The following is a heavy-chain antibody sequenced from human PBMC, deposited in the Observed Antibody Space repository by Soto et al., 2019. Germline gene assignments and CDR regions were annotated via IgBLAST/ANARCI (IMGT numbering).Heavy chain of an antibody. J-gene: IGHJ6*02. CDR3: ARAGGDYEVGGYGMDV. Sequence: QVQLVQSGAEVTKPGSSVKVSCKASGGTFSSYAISWVRQAPGQGLEWMGGIIPIFGTANYAQKFQGRVTITADKSTSTAYMELSSLRSEDTAVYYCARAGGDYEVGGYGMDVWGQGTTVTVSS. CDR1: GGTFSSYA. D-gene: IGHD4-17*01. CDR2: IIPIFGTA. V-gene: IGHV1-69*06.